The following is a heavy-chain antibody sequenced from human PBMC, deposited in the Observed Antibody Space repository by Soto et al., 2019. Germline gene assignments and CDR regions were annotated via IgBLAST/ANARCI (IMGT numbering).Heavy chain of an antibody. J-gene: IGHJ4*02. CDR1: GYSFTNYG. CDR3: ARANTWVTGRVGTH. V-gene: IGHV1-18*01. D-gene: IGHD1-1*01. CDR2: ISGYNGNT. Sequence: QIHLEQSRIEMKEPGTSLKISCATSGYSFTNYGISWVRQAPGQGLEWMGWISGYNGNTKYAQNFHDRVVMTADKFTSTGYLEMRNLRSNDTAVYYCARANTWVTGRVGTHWGQGTKVTVSS.